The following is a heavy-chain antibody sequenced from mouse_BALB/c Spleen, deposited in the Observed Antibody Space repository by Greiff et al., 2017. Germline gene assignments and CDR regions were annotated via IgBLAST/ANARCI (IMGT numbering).Heavy chain of an antibody. CDR1: GYAFSSYW. CDR3: ARGVYWFAY. CDR2: IYPGDGDT. Sequence: HVKQSGAELVRPGSSVKISCKASGYAFSSYWMNWVKQRPGQGLEWIGQIYPGDGDTNYNGKFKGKATLTADKSSSTAYMQLSSLTSEDSAVYFCARGVYWFAYWGQGTLVTVSA. V-gene: IGHV1-80*01. J-gene: IGHJ3*01.